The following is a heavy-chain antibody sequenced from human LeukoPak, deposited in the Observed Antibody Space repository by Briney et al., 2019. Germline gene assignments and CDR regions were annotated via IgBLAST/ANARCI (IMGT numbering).Heavy chain of an antibody. CDR3: TRHHTHGYNIWY. J-gene: IGHJ4*02. Sequence: GGSLRLSCAASGFTFSDYYMSWVRQAPGKGLEWLSYISSSGRTIYYADSVKGRFTVSRDNAQNSLYLQMYSLRAEDTAVYYCTRHHTHGYNIWYWGPGALVTVSS. D-gene: IGHD5-24*01. V-gene: IGHV3-11*04. CDR2: ISSSGRTI. CDR1: GFTFSDYY.